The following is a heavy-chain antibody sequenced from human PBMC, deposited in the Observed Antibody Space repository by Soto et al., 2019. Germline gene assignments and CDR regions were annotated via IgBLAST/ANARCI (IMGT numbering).Heavy chain of an antibody. J-gene: IGHJ4*02. V-gene: IGHV4-59*08. CDR1: GGSISSYY. CDR3: ARRYGGNLDY. D-gene: IGHD1-26*01. CDR2: IYYSGST. Sequence: SETLSLTCTVSGGSISSYYWSWIRQPPGKGLEWIGYIYYSGSTNYNPSLKSRITISVDTSKNQFSLKLISVTAADTAVYYCARRYGGNLDYWGQGTLVTVSS.